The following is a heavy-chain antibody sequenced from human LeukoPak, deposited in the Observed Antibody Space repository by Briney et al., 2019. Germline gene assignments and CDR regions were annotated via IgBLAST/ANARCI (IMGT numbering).Heavy chain of an antibody. CDR3: TRGSSGRPFDY. CDR1: GFTCGDYA. D-gene: IGHD6-19*01. V-gene: IGHV3-49*04. Sequence: TGGSLRLSCTASGFTCGDYAMSWVRQAPGKGLEWVGFIRSKAYGGTTEYAASVKGRFTITRDDSKSIAYLQMNSLKTEDTAVYYCTRGSSGRPFDYWGQGTLVTVSS. J-gene: IGHJ4*02. CDR2: IRSKAYGGTT.